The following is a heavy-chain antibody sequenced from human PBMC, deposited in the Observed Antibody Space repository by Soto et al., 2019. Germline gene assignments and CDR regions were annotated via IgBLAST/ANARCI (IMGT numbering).Heavy chain of an antibody. CDR3: ARQMSNSGTGHYVYYFDF. V-gene: IGHV5-10-1*01. CDR1: GYSFAGYW. Sequence: GESLKISCKGSGYSFAGYWITWVRQRPGKGLEWLGRIDPSDSATSYSPSFRGHVTISGDRSISTVYLQWSSLQASDTAVYYCARQMSNSGTGHYVYYFDFWGQGTLVTV. J-gene: IGHJ4*02. CDR2: IDPSDSAT. D-gene: IGHD3-9*01.